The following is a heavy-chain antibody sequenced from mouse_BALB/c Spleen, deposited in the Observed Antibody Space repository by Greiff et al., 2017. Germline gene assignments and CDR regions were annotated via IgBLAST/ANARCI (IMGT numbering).Heavy chain of an antibody. D-gene: IGHD1-1*01. CDR3: AGDPRTTVVATRAWFAY. J-gene: IGHJ3*01. CDR1: GYSITSCYY. Sequence: VQLKESGPGLVKPSQSLSLTCSVTGYSITSCYYWNWIRQFPGNKLEWMGYISYDGSNNYNPSLKNRISITRDTSKNQFFLMLNSVTTEDAATYYCAGDPRTTVVATRAWFAYWGQGTLVTVAA. CDR2: ISYDGSN. V-gene: IGHV3-6*02.